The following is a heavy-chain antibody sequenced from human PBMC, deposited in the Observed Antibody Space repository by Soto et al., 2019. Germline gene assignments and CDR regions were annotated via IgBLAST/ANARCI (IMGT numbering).Heavy chain of an antibody. CDR3: SSVYQWNSGSIVY. V-gene: IGHV3-15*01. CDR1: GLTFSNAW. Sequence: GGSLRLSCAAPGLTFSNAWMSWVGQAPGKGLEWVGRIKSKTDGGTTDYAAPVKGRFTISRDDSKNTLYLQMNSLKTEDTAVYYCSSVYQWNSGSIVYRCQGILVTGSS. D-gene: IGHD2-2*01. CDR2: IKSKTDGGTT. J-gene: IGHJ4*02.